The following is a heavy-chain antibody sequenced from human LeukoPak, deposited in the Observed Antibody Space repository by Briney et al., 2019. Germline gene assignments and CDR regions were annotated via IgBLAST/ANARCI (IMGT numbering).Heavy chain of an antibody. D-gene: IGHD3-10*01. J-gene: IGHJ5*02. CDR1: GYTFTGYY. CDR2: INPNSGGT. CDR3: ARTPGSYNWFDP. V-gene: IGHV1-2*02. Sequence: WASVKVSCKASGYTFTGYYMHWVRQAPGQGLEWMGRINPNSGGTNYAQKFQGRVTMTRDTSISTAYMELSRLRPDDTAVYYCARTPGSYNWFDPWGQGTLVTVSS.